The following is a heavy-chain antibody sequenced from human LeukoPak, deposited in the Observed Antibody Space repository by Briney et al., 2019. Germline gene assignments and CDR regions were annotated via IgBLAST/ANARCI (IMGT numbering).Heavy chain of an antibody. V-gene: IGHV1-2*02. J-gene: IGHJ4*02. CDR2: INPNSGGK. CDR1: GYTFTGYY. Sequence: ASVKVSCKASGYTFTGYYMHWVRQAPGQGLEWMGWINPNSGGKNYAQKFQGRVTMTRDTSISTAYMELSRLRSDDTAVYYCARDHYDSSGYYSPHFDYWGQGTLVTVSS. CDR3: ARDHYDSSGYYSPHFDY. D-gene: IGHD3-22*01.